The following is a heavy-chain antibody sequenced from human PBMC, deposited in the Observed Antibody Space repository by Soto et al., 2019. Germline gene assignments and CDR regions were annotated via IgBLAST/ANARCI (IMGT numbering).Heavy chain of an antibody. Sequence: QVQLVQSGAEVKKPGSSVKVSCKASGDTFTTNSLNWVRQAPGQGLEWMGGIIPVVGTTKYAQKYQDRVTITGDKSTNIAYMELSSLRSDDTAVYYCARGLMYATTYFDYWGQGTPVTVSS. CDR2: IIPVVGTT. CDR1: GDTFTTNS. V-gene: IGHV1-69*06. J-gene: IGHJ4*02. D-gene: IGHD1-26*01. CDR3: ARGLMYATTYFDY.